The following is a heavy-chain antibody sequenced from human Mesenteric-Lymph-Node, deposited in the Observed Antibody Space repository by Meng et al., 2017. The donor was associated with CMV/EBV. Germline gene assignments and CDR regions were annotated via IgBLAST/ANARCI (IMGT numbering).Heavy chain of an antibody. D-gene: IGHD4-11*01. J-gene: IGHJ4*02. CDR3: ARSTTVTDFDS. CDR1: GYTFTNYW. CDR2: IYPGDSDT. V-gene: IGHV5-51*01. Sequence: GGSLRLSCKGSGYTFTNYWIGWVRQMPGKGLECMGIIYPGDSDTKYSPSFQGQVTISVDKSINTAYLQWSSLQASDTAMYYCARSTTVTDFDSWGQGTLVTVSS.